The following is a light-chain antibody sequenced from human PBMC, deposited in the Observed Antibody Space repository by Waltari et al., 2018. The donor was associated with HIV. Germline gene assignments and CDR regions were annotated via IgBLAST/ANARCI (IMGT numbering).Light chain of an antibody. V-gene: IGKV1-13*02. Sequence: AIQLTHSPSSLSASVGDRVTITCRVSQDINGALAWYQQKPWKPPKLLIHDASILETGVPSKFSGSGAGADFTLTISSLQPEDFATYYCQQFNSYPLTFGAGTTVEIK. CDR2: DAS. CDR3: QQFNSYPLT. CDR1: QDINGA. J-gene: IGKJ4*01.